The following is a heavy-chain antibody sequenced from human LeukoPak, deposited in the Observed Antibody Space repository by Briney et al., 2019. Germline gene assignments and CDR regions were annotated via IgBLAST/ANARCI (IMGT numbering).Heavy chain of an antibody. Sequence: GGSLRLSCAASGFTFSRYAMSWVRQAPGKGLEWVSAISGSGGSTYYADSVKGRFTISRDNSKNTLYLQMNSLRAEGTALYYCAKGGLYCSSITCFYYFDYWGQGTLVTVSS. CDR3: AKGGLYCSSITCFYYFDY. D-gene: IGHD2-2*01. V-gene: IGHV3-23*01. J-gene: IGHJ4*02. CDR1: GFTFSRYA. CDR2: ISGSGGST.